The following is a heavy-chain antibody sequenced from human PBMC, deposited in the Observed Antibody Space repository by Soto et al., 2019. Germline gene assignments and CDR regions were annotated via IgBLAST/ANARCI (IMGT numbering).Heavy chain of an antibody. CDR2: IDPSDSYT. CDR3: ARARGATAYYYYYGMDV. V-gene: IGHV5-10-1*01. Sequence: GESLKISCXGSGYSFTSYWISWVRQMPGKGLEWMGRIDPSDSYTNYSPSFQGHVTISADKSISTAYLQWSSLKASDTAMYCCARARGATAYYYYYGMDVWGQGTTVTVSS. J-gene: IGHJ6*02. D-gene: IGHD5-12*01. CDR1: GYSFTSYW.